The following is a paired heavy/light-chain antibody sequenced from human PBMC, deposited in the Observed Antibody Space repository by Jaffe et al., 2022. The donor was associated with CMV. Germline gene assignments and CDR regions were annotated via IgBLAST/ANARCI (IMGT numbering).Light chain of an antibody. J-gene: IGKJ3*01. CDR2: DAS. CDR1: QDISNY. Sequence: DIQMTQSPSSLSASVGDRVTITCQASQDISNYLNWYQQKPGKAPKLLIYDASNLETGVPSRFSGSGSGTDFTFTISSLQPEDIATYYCQQYDNLPRFTFGPGTKVDIK. V-gene: IGKV1-33*01. CDR3: QQYDNLPRFT.
Heavy chain of an antibody. CDR1: GFTFSSYA. V-gene: IGHV3-23*04. CDR2: ISGSGGST. Sequence: EVQLVESGGGLVQPGGSLRLSCAASGFTFSSYAMSWVRQAPGKGLEWVSAISGSGGSTYYADSVKGRFTISRDNSKNTLYLQMNSLRAEDTAVYYCAKVLGPSSGYPLYGYFQHWGQGTLVTVSS. J-gene: IGHJ1*01. D-gene: IGHD3-22*01. CDR3: AKVLGPSSGYPLYGYFQH.